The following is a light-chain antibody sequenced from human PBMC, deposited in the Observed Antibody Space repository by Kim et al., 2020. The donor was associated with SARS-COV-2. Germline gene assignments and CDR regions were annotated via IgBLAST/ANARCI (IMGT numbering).Light chain of an antibody. Sequence: LPPGESATLSCRASQSVNTYLVWYQQKPGQAPRLLIYGASSRATGIPDRFSGSGSGTDFTLTISRLEPEDFALYYCQQHGSSPWTFGQGTKVDIK. J-gene: IGKJ1*01. CDR1: QSVNTY. CDR2: GAS. V-gene: IGKV3-20*01. CDR3: QQHGSSPWT.